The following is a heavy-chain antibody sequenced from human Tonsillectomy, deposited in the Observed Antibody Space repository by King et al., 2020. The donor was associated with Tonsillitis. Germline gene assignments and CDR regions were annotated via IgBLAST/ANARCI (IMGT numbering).Heavy chain of an antibody. CDR2: INPSGGRT. J-gene: IGHJ5*02. CDR1: GYTISSNN. CDR3: ARDLLPGERLYNWFDP. D-gene: IGHD7-27*01. Sequence: QLVQSGAEVKKPGASVKVSCKASGYTISSNNMHWVRQAPGQGLEWMGIINPSGGRTSYAQKFQGRVTMTRDTSTSTVYMELSSLRSEDTAVYYCARDLLPGERLYNWFDPWGQGTRVTVSS. V-gene: IGHV1-46*01.